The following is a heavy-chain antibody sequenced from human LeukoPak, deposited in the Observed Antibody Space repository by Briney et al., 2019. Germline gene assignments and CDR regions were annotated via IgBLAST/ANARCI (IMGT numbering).Heavy chain of an antibody. D-gene: IGHD2-21*01. CDR1: GGSLSSYY. Sequence: SEALSLTCTVSGGSLSSYYWSWIRQPPGKGREWIGYIYYSGSTNYNPSLKSGVTISVDTSQNQFSLKLSSVTAADTAVYYCARHGLDVVEFFDYWGQGTLVTVSS. CDR3: ARHGLDVVEFFDY. J-gene: IGHJ4*02. V-gene: IGHV4-59*08. CDR2: IYYSGST.